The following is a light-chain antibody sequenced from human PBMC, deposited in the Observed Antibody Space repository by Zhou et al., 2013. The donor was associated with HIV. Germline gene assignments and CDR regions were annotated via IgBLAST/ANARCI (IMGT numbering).Light chain of an antibody. CDR3: MQNIQLPLT. V-gene: IGKV2D-29*01. CDR2: EVS. J-gene: IGKJ4*01. Sequence: EIVMTQTPLFLSITPAEQASISYKSSQSFLHSDEYTSLYWYLQKPGQPPQLLIHEVSNRFSGVPDRFSGSGSGTDFTLKISRVEAEDVGVYYCMQNIQLPLTFGGGTKVEDQT. CDR1: QSFLHSDEYTS.